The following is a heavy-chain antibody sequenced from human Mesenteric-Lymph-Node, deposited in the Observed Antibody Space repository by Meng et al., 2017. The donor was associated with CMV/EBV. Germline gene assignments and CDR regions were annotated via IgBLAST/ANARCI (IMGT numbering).Heavy chain of an antibody. D-gene: IGHD3-22*01. V-gene: IGHV4-30-4*01. CDR3: AREDDSSGYYFDY. Sequence: SETLSLTCTVSGDSLNSGNNFWSWIRQPPGKGLEWIGYIYYSGIYNTVSTYYNPSLESRVTMSVDTSKNQFSLKLRSVTAADTAVYYCAREDDSSGYYFDYWGQGTLVTAS. J-gene: IGHJ4*02. CDR2: IYYSGIYNTVST. CDR1: GDSLNSGNNF.